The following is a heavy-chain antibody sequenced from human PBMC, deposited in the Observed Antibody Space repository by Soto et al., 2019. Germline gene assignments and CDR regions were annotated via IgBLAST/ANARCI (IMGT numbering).Heavy chain of an antibody. CDR2: IYYSGNT. J-gene: IGHJ4*02. CDR3: ASSSPFHY. CDR1: GSSISSSNYY. Sequence: SETLSITCTISGSSISSSNYYWGWLRQPPGKGLEWIGNIYYSGNTYYKPSLKHPVSISIDTSRNQFSLKLTSVTAADTGVYYCASSSPFHYWGPGILVTVSS. D-gene: IGHD6-6*01. V-gene: IGHV4-39*01.